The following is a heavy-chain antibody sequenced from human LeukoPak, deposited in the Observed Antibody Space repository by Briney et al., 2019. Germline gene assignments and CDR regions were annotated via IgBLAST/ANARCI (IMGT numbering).Heavy chain of an antibody. CDR3: ARYSGRPYFQH. V-gene: IGHV4-39*01. CDR1: GGSISSSSYY. Sequence: SETLSLTCTVSGGSISSSSYYWGWIRQPPGKGLEWIGSIYYSGSTYYNPSLKSRVTISVDTSKDQFSLKLSPVTAADTAVYYCARYSGRPYFQHWGQGTLVTVSS. D-gene: IGHD1-26*01. CDR2: IYYSGST. J-gene: IGHJ1*01.